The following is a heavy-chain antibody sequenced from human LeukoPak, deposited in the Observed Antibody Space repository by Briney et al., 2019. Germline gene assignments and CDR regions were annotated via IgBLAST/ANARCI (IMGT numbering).Heavy chain of an antibody. CDR1: GGTFSSYA. Sequence: SVKVFCKASGGTFSSYAISWVRQAPGQGLEWMGGIIPIFGTASYAQKFQGRVTITADESTSTAYMELSSLRSEDTAVYYCAREIMYSSGWVHDYWGQGTLVTVSS. CDR2: IIPIFGTA. V-gene: IGHV1-69*13. J-gene: IGHJ4*02. D-gene: IGHD6-19*01. CDR3: AREIMYSSGWVHDY.